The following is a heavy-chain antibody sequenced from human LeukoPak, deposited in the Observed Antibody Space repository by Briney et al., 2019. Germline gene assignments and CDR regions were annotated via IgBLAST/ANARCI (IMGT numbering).Heavy chain of an antibody. CDR1: GXTVSSNY. V-gene: IGHV3-66*01. CDR3: ARVHRGYSYGRLDY. J-gene: IGHJ4*02. CDR2: IYSGGTT. D-gene: IGHD5-18*01. Sequence: GSLRLSFAASGXTVSSNYMSWVRQAPGKGLEWVSVIYSGGTTYYADSVKGRFTISRDNAKNSLYLEMNSLRDEDTAVYYCARVHRGYSYGRLDYWGQGTLVTVSS.